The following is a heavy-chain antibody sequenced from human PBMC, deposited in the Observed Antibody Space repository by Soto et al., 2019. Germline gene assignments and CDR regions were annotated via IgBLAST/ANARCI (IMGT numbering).Heavy chain of an antibody. Sequence: QVQLQESGPGLVKPSETLSLTCTVSGGSIRSFYWSWIRQPPGTGLEWIGYISDSGSTNSNPSLKSRVTLSRDTSKNQFSLKLSSVAAADTAVYFCARGGAQISSLTTFDYWGQGTLVTVSS. CDR1: GGSIRSFY. V-gene: IGHV4-59*01. D-gene: IGHD1-26*01. CDR3: ARGGAQISSLTTFDY. CDR2: ISDSGST. J-gene: IGHJ4*02.